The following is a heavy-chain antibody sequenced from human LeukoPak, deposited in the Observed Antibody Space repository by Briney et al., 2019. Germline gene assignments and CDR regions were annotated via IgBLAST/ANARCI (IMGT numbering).Heavy chain of an antibody. D-gene: IGHD3-3*01. CDR1: GFTFSDYY. Sequence: GGSLRLSCAASGFTFSDYYMSWIRQAPGKGLEWVSYISSSGSSIYYADSVKGRFTISRDNAKNSLYLQMNSLRAEDTAVYYCARGHVVLRFLEWSPGDAFDIWGQGTMVTVSS. J-gene: IGHJ3*02. CDR2: ISSSGSSI. CDR3: ARGHVVLRFLEWSPGDAFDI. V-gene: IGHV3-11*01.